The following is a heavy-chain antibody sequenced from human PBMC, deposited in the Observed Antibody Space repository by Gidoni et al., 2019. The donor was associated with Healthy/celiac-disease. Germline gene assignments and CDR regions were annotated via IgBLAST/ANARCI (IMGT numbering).Heavy chain of an antibody. D-gene: IGHD3-22*01. CDR1: GGSFSGYY. V-gene: IGHV4-34*01. J-gene: IGHJ6*02. CDR2: INHSGST. CDR3: ARGYYYDSSGYYFPGMDV. Sequence: QVQLQQWGAGLLKPSETLSLTCAVYGGSFSGYYWSWIRQPPGKGLEWIGDINHSGSTNYNPSLKSRVTISVDTSKNQFSLKLSSVTAADTAVYYCARGYYYDSSGYYFPGMDVWGQGTTVTVSS.